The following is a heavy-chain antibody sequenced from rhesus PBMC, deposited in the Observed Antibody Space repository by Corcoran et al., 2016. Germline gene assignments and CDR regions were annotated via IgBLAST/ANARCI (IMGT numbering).Heavy chain of an antibody. CDR1: GGSISSSY. CDR3: ARGAVTIDY. D-gene: IGHD4-23*01. CDR2: IYGRDSRT. V-gene: IGHV4-169*01. J-gene: IGHJ4*01. Sequence: QLQLQESGPGLVKPSETLSLTCAGSGGSISSSYWSWIRQAPGKGLEWIGYIYGRDSRTNYNPSIKSRVTLSVDTSKNQLSRKLSSVTAADTAVYYCARGAVTIDYWGQGVLVTVSS.